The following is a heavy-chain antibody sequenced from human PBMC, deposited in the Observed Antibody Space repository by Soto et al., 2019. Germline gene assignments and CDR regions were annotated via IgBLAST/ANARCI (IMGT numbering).Heavy chain of an antibody. Sequence: TSETLSLTCAVYGGSFSGYYWSWIRQPPGKGLEWIGEINHSGSTNYNPSLKSRVTISVDTSKNQFSLKLSSVTAADTAVYYCARGHPLLRFLEWLGASGAFDIWGQGTMVTVSS. V-gene: IGHV4-34*01. CDR2: INHSGST. CDR3: ARGHPLLRFLEWLGASGAFDI. D-gene: IGHD3-3*01. J-gene: IGHJ3*02. CDR1: GGSFSGYY.